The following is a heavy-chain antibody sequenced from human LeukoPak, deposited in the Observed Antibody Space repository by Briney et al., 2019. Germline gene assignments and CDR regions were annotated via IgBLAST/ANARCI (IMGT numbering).Heavy chain of an antibody. Sequence: GGSLRLSCSASGFAFGVFVIHWVRQAPGKGLEYVSSISENGDRTNHADSVKGRFTISRDNSKNTRYLQMTSLRVEDTAVYYCVKDLSGWYSFSYWGQGTLVTVSS. CDR1: GFAFGVFV. D-gene: IGHD6-19*01. J-gene: IGHJ4*02. CDR2: ISENGDRT. V-gene: IGHV3-64D*08. CDR3: VKDLSGWYSFSY.